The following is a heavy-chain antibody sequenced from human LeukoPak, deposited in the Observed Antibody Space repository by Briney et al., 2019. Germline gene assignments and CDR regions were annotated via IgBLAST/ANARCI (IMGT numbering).Heavy chain of an antibody. V-gene: IGHV4-61*02. CDR2: IYTSGST. CDR1: GGSISSGSYY. J-gene: IGHJ3*02. CDR3: ATFMVRGVDGSDAFDI. Sequence: SQTLSLTCTVFGGSISSGSYYWSWIRQPAGKGLEWIGRIYTSGSTNYNPSLKSRVTISVDTSKNQFSLKLSSVTAADTAVYYCATFMVRGVDGSDAFDIWGQGTMVTVSS. D-gene: IGHD3-10*01.